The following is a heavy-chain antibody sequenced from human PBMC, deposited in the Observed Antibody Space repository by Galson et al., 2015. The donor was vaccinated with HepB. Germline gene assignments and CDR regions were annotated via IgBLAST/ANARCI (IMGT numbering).Heavy chain of an antibody. J-gene: IGHJ5*02. CDR2: IYTSGST. CDR1: GGSISSYY. D-gene: IGHD2-21*01. CDR3: ARDWVVIAINLYNWFDP. V-gene: IGHV4-4*07. Sequence: ETLSLTCTVSGGSISSYYWSWIRQPAGKGLEWIGRIYTSGSTNYNPSLKSRVTMSVDTSKNQFSLKLSSVTAADTAVYYCARDWVVIAINLYNWFDPWGQGTLVTVSS.